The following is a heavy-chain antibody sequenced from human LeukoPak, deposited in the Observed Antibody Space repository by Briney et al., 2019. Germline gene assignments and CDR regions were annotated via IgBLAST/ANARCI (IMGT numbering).Heavy chain of an antibody. Sequence: GGSLRLSCAASGFTFSTYGMHWVRQAPGKGLEWVAVIWYDGSNKYYADPVKGRFTISRDNSKNTLYLQMNSLRAEDTAVYCCAKANGGNNARFDYWGQGTLVTVSS. CDR3: AKANGGNNARFDY. J-gene: IGHJ4*02. D-gene: IGHD4-23*01. CDR1: GFTFSTYG. CDR2: IWYDGSNK. V-gene: IGHV3-33*06.